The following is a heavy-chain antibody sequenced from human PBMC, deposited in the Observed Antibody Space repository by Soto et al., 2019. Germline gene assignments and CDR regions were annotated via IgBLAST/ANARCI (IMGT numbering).Heavy chain of an antibody. Sequence: PSETLSLTCTFSGCSISSSSYYWGWIRQPPGKGLEWIGSIYYSGSTYYNPSLKSRVTISVDTSKNQFSLKLSSVTAADTAVYYCARHGGRWELLPYYFDYWGQGTLVTVSS. CDR1: GCSISSSSYY. V-gene: IGHV4-39*01. CDR3: ARHGGRWELLPYYFDY. D-gene: IGHD1-26*01. J-gene: IGHJ4*02. CDR2: IYYSGST.